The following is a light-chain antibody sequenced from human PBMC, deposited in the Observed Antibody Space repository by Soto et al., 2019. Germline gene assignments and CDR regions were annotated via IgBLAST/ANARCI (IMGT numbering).Light chain of an antibody. V-gene: IGKV4-1*01. CDR1: QSVLYSSNNKNY. J-gene: IGKJ4*01. CDR2: WAS. Sequence: DIVMTQSPGSLAVSLGERATINCKSSQSVLYSSNNKNYLAWYRQKPGQPPKLLIYWASTRESGVPDRFSGSGSGTDFTLTISSLQAEDVAVYYCQQYNNWPLTFGGGTKVEIK. CDR3: QQYNNWPLT.